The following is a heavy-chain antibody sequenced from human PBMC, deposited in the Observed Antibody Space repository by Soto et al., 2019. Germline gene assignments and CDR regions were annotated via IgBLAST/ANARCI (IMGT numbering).Heavy chain of an antibody. D-gene: IGHD3-9*01. V-gene: IGHV3-30*18. CDR3: AKDRGQVRRYFGDVTDV. Sequence: GGSLRLSCAASGIAFRNYGMHWVRQAPGRGLEWVAVISDDGSYKNTADSVKGRFTISRDNSKNTLYLQMNSLRAEDTGVYYCAKDRGQVRRYFGDVTDVWGQGTTVTVSS. CDR2: ISDDGSYK. CDR1: GIAFRNYG. J-gene: IGHJ6*02.